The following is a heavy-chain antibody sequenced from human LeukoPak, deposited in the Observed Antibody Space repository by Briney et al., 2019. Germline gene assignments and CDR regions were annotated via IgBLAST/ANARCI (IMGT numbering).Heavy chain of an antibody. J-gene: IGHJ6*03. CDR3: ARVNAPFWSGSMDV. CDR2: IYSGGST. D-gene: IGHD3-3*01. Sequence: GGSLRLSCAASEFTVSSNYMNWVRQAPGKGLEWVSVIYSGGSTYYADSVKGRFTISRDNSKDTLYLQMNSLRAEDTAVYYCARVNAPFWSGSMDVWGKGTTVTVSS. CDR1: EFTVSSNY. V-gene: IGHV3-66*02.